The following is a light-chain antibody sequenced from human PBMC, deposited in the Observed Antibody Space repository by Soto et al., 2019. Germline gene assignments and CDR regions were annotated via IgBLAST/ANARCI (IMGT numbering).Light chain of an antibody. CDR2: LDSDGSH. CDR3: QTWGTGIHVV. V-gene: IGLV4-69*01. J-gene: IGLJ2*01. Sequence: QPVLTQSPSASASLGASVKLTCTLSSGHSSYAIAGHQQQPEKGPRYLMKLDSDGSHTKGDAIPDRFSGSSSGAERYLTISSHQSDDEADYYCQTWGTGIHVVFGGGTKLTVL. CDR1: SGHSSYA.